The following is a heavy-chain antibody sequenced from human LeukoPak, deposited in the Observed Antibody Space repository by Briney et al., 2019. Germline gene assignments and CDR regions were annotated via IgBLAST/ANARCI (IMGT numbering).Heavy chain of an antibody. Sequence: PSETLSLTCTVSGGSISSGGYYWSWIRQHPGKGLEWIGYIYYSGSTYYNPSLKSRVTISVDTSKNQFSLKLSSVTAADTAVYYCAREANYGDNYYYYYGMDVWGQGTTVTVSS. CDR1: GGSISSGGYY. CDR3: AREANYGDNYYYYYGMDV. V-gene: IGHV4-31*03. D-gene: IGHD4-17*01. J-gene: IGHJ6*02. CDR2: IYYSGST.